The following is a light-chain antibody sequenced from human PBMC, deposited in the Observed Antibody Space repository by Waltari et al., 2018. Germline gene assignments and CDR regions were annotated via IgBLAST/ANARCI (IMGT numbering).Light chain of an antibody. Sequence: QSALTQPASVSGSPGQSITISCTGTSSDVGAYNYFSWYQQHPGKAPKLIIYELTNRPAGVSHRFSGSKSGYTASLTISGLQAEDEADYYCSSYTSSTTFVLFGGGTKLAVL. CDR2: ELT. CDR3: SSYTSSTTFVL. J-gene: IGLJ3*02. V-gene: IGLV2-14*01. CDR1: SSDVGAYNY.